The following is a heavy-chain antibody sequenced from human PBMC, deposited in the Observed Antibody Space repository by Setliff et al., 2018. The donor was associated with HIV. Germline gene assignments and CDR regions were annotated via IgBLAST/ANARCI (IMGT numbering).Heavy chain of an antibody. J-gene: IGHJ4*02. V-gene: IGHV4-61*09. Sequence: SETLSLTCTVSGGSISSGNYFWSWIRQPAGKGLEWIGHVYSNGTTNFNASLKSRVIISRDTYKNHFSLTLSPVTAADTAVYHCVRGAATRYYDYIWGSYRYSSVVDSWGQGVLVTVSS. D-gene: IGHD3-16*02. CDR2: VYSNGTT. CDR1: GGSISSGNYF. CDR3: VRGAATRYYDYIWGSYRYSSVVDS.